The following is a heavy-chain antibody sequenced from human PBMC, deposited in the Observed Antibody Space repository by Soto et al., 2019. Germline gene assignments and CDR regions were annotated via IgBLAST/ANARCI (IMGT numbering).Heavy chain of an antibody. D-gene: IGHD3-22*01. Sequence: EVQVLESGGGLVQPGGSLRLSCVASGFTFSSQAMNWVRQAPGKGLEWVAAISGSGATTYYADSVKGRFTISRNNTRNTLFLQRTSLRAEDTAVYYCAKETYQIELWLGAFDMWGQGTRVTASS. CDR1: GFTFSSQA. J-gene: IGHJ3*02. CDR3: AKETYQIELWLGAFDM. CDR2: ISGSGATT. V-gene: IGHV3-23*01.